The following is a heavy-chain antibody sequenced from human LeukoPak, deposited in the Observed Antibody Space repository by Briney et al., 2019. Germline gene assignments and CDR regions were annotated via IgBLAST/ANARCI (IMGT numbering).Heavy chain of an antibody. Sequence: SETLPLTCTVSGGSISSYYWSWIRQPPEKGLEWIGYSYYSGSTNYNPSLKSRVTTSVDTSMNQFSLRLTSVTAADTAVYYCARLRRHGGNSNGMDVWGQGTTVTVSS. D-gene: IGHD4-23*01. CDR3: ARLRRHGGNSNGMDV. V-gene: IGHV4-59*08. CDR1: GGSISSYY. J-gene: IGHJ6*02. CDR2: SYYSGST.